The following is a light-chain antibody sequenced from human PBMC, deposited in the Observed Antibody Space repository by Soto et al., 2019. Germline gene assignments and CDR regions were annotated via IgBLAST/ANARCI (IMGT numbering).Light chain of an antibody. CDR3: RSVVGSEYYV. J-gene: IGLJ1*01. Sequence: QDAVTRAPSPPRSTAQSDTLSYTGTNSDVGNYNYVSWYQHHPGKAPKLMIYEVNKRPSGVPDRCSGSKSGNTASLTVSGLQAEDEADYYCRSVVGSEYYVFVAGPKVTVL. CDR1: NSDVGNYNY. CDR2: EVN. V-gene: IGLV2-8*02.